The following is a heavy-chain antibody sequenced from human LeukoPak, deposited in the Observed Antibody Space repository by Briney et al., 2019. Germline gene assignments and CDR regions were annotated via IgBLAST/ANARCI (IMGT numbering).Heavy chain of an antibody. D-gene: IGHD2-21*02. Sequence: SETLSLTCAVYGGSFSGYYWSWIRQPPGKGLEWIGEINHSGSTNHNPSLKSRVTISVDTSKNQFSLKLSSVTAADTAVYYCARPYCGGDCYSEFDYWGQGTLVTVSS. V-gene: IGHV4-34*01. J-gene: IGHJ4*02. CDR3: ARPYCGGDCYSEFDY. CDR2: INHSGST. CDR1: GGSFSGYY.